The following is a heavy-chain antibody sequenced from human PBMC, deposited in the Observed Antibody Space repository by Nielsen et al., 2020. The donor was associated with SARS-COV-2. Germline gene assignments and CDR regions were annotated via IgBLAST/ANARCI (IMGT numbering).Heavy chain of an antibody. D-gene: IGHD5-12*01. CDR2: INWSGAHT. V-gene: IGHV3-20*04. CDR1: GFTFDDSG. J-gene: IGHJ4*02. CDR3: VRVRDVGYDYDTGPFDY. Sequence: GESLKISCAASGFTFDDSGMSWVRQAPGKGLEWVSGINWSGAHTGYADSVKGRFTISRDNAKNFLYLQMNSLTADDTAVYYCVRVRDVGYDYDTGPFDYLRQGTRVTVSS.